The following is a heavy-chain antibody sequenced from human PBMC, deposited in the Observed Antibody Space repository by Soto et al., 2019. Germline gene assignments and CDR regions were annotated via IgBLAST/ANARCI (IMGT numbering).Heavy chain of an antibody. V-gene: IGHV1-8*01. D-gene: IGHD2-2*01. CDR2: MNPNSGNT. Sequence: GASVKVSCKASGYTFTSYDINWVRQATGQGLEWMGWMNPNSGNTGYAQKFQGRVTMTRNTSISTAYMELSSLRSEDTAVYYCARADIVVVPAALRRYYYYYYMDVWGKGTTVTVSS. J-gene: IGHJ6*03. CDR3: ARADIVVVPAALRRYYYYYYMDV. CDR1: GYTFTSYD.